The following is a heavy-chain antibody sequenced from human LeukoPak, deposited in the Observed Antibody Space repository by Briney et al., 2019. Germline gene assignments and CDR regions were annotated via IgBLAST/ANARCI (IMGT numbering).Heavy chain of an antibody. Sequence: SVKVSCKASGYTFTSYDINWVRQATGQGLEWMGWMNPNSGNTGYAQKFQGRVTMTRNTSISTAYMELRSLRSDDTAVYYCARGGDYGDYIYDYWGQGTLVTVSS. CDR2: MNPNSGNT. D-gene: IGHD4-17*01. CDR1: GYTFTSYD. CDR3: ARGGDYGDYIYDY. V-gene: IGHV1-8*01. J-gene: IGHJ4*02.